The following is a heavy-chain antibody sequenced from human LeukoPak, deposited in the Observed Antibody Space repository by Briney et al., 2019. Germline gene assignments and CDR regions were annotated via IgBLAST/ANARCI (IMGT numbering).Heavy chain of an antibody. CDR1: GDSVSSNSAA. CDR3: ARDSGYCSGGSCRDINWFDP. J-gene: IGHJ5*02. D-gene: IGHD2-15*01. V-gene: IGHV6-1*01. CDR2: TYYRSKWYN. Sequence: SQTLSLTCAISGDSVSSNSAAWHWIRQSPSRGLEWLGRTYYRSKWYNDYAVSVKSRITINPDTSKNQFSLQLNSVTPEDTAVYYCARDSGYCSGGSCRDINWFDPWGQGTLVTVSS.